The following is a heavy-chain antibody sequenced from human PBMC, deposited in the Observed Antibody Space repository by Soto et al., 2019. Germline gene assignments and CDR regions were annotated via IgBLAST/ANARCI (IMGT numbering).Heavy chain of an antibody. Sequence: SETLSLTCAVSGTSFGTYYWSWIRQPPGKGLEWIGYIYHTGNTYYNPSLRSRVTISVDTSKNQFSLKLTSVTAADTAVYYCARDYYDSSDYTTNWFDPWGQGTLVTVSS. CDR1: GTSFGTYY. V-gene: IGHV4-59*04. CDR3: ARDYYDSSDYTTNWFDP. D-gene: IGHD3-22*01. J-gene: IGHJ5*02. CDR2: IYHTGNT.